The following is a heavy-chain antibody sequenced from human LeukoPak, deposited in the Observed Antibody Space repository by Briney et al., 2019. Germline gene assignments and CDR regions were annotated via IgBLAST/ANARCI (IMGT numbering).Heavy chain of an antibody. D-gene: IGHD6-13*01. J-gene: IGHJ4*02. CDR2: INHSGST. CDR1: GGSFSGYY. V-gene: IGHV4-34*01. CDR3: ARGPGCIAAAGLYYFDY. Sequence: SETLSLTCAVYGGSFSGYYWSWIRQPPGKGLEWIGEINHSGSTNYNPSLKSRVTISVDTSKNQFSLKLSSVTAADTAVYYCARGPGCIAAAGLYYFDYWGQGTLVTVSS.